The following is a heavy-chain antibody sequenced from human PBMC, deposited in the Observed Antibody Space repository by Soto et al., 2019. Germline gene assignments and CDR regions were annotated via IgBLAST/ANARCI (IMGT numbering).Heavy chain of an antibody. CDR1: GGSFSGYY. CDR3: ARGGPSGSVFDY. D-gene: IGHD3-10*01. V-gene: IGHV4-34*01. Sequence: QVQLQQWGAGLLKPSETLSLTCAVYGGSFSGYYWSWIRQPPGKGLEWIGEINHSGSTYYNPSLQRQATISVTTSKNQFSLKLHSVTAADTAVYYCARGGPSGSVFDYWGQGTLVTVSS. CDR2: INHSGST. J-gene: IGHJ4*02.